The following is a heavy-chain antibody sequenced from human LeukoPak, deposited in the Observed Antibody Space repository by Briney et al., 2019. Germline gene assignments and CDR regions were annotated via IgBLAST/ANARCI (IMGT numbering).Heavy chain of an antibody. J-gene: IGHJ6*04. CDR2: INPSGGST. D-gene: IGHD2-21*02. CDR1: GYTFTSYY. CDR3: ASAYCGGDCYSPEEEYYYYGMDV. V-gene: IGHV1-46*01. Sequence: GPSVKVSCKASGYTFTSYYMHWVRQAPGQGLEWMGIINPSGGSTSYAQKFQGRVTMTRDTSTSTVYMELSSLRSEDTAVYYCASAYCGGDCYSPEEEYYYYGMDVWGKGTTVTVSS.